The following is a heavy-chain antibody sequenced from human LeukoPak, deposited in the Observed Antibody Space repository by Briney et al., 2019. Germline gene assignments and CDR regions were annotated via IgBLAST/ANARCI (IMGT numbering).Heavy chain of an antibody. Sequence: AGGSLRLSCAASGFTLSDYYMSWIRQAPGKGLEWVSYISSSGSTIYYADSVKGRFTISRDNAKNSLYLQMNSLRAEDTAVYYCARERRGYCSSTSCSWFDPWGQGTLVTVSS. CDR3: ARERRGYCSSTSCSWFDP. J-gene: IGHJ5*02. CDR1: GFTLSDYY. D-gene: IGHD2-2*01. CDR2: ISSSGSTI. V-gene: IGHV3-11*04.